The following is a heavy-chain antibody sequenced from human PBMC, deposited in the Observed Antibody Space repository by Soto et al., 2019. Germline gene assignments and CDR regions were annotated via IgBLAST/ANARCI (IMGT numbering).Heavy chain of an antibody. V-gene: IGHV2-5*02. CDR2: IYWDDDE. J-gene: IGHJ6*02. D-gene: IGHD2-15*01. Sequence: QITVKESGPTLAKPTQTLTLTCTFSEFSLSNSGVGVAWIRQPPGKALEWLALIYWDDDERYRPSLRSRLTITKDTSKNQVVLTMTNVDPVDTATYFCTHKGGRGAGMDVWGQGTTVTVSS. CDR1: EFSLSNSGVG. CDR3: THKGGRGAGMDV.